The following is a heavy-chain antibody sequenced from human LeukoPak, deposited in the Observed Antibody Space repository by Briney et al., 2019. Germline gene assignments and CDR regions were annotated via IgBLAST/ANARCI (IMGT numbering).Heavy chain of an antibody. V-gene: IGHV4-4*07. D-gene: IGHD1-1*01. CDR3: ARAGTVPYYYYYYMDV. CDR1: GGSVSSYY. Sequence: SETLSLTCTVSGGSVSSYYWSWIRQPAGKGLEWIGRIYTSGSTNYNPSLKSRVTMSVDTSKNQFSLKLSSVTAADTAVYYCARAGTVPYYYYYYMDVWGKGTTVTVSS. J-gene: IGHJ6*03. CDR2: IYTSGST.